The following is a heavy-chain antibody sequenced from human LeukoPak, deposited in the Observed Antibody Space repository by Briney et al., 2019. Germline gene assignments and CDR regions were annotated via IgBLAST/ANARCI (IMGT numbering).Heavy chain of an antibody. Sequence: GGSLRLSLAASGFTVSSNYMSWVRQAPGKGLEWVSVIYSGGSTYYADSLKGRFTISRDNSKNTRYLQMNSLRGADTAAYYCAREQAGRLRYYYYYYYMDVWGKGTTVTVSS. J-gene: IGHJ6*03. CDR2: IYSGGST. CDR1: GFTVSSNY. V-gene: IGHV3-53*01. D-gene: IGHD3-9*01. CDR3: AREQAGRLRYYYYYYYMDV.